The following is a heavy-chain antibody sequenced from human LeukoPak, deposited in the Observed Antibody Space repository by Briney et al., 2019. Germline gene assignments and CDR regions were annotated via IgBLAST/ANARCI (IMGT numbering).Heavy chain of an antibody. D-gene: IGHD2-8*01. J-gene: IGHJ5*02. CDR1: GVTFTSYA. V-gene: IGHV1-69*06. Sequence: SVKVSCKASGVTFTSYAISWVRQAPGQGLEWMGGIIPIFGTANYAQKFQGRVTITADKSTSTAYMELSSLRSEDTAVYYCAREIRGGCTNAVCRRYNWFDPWGQGTLVTVSS. CDR2: IIPIFGTA. CDR3: AREIRGGCTNAVCRRYNWFDP.